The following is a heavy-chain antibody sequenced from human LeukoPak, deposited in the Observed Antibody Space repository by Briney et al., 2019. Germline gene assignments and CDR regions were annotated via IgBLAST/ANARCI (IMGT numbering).Heavy chain of an antibody. V-gene: IGHV3-9*01. CDR3: AKGKGGSVTSASDI. Sequence: GRSLRLSCAASGFTFDDYAMHWVRQAPGKGLEWVSGISWNSGSIGYADSVKGRFTISRDNAKNSLYLQMSSLRAEDTALYYCAKGKGGSVTSASDIWGQGTMVTVSS. CDR1: GFTFDDYA. CDR2: ISWNSGSI. J-gene: IGHJ3*02. D-gene: IGHD4-17*01.